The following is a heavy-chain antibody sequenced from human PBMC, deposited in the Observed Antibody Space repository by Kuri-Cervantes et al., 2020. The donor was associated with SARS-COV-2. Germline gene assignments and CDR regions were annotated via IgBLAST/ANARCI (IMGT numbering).Heavy chain of an antibody. CDR2: ISNSSSYI. D-gene: IGHD6-6*01. CDR3: ARDPDEYSSFSIDY. Sequence: GGSLRLSCAPYGFTFSSYSMNWVRQAPGKGLEWVSSISNSSSYIYYADSVKGRFTISRDNAKISMYLQKNSLRAEGTAVYYCARDPDEYSSFSIDYWGQGTLVTVSS. J-gene: IGHJ4*02. CDR1: GFTFSSYS. V-gene: IGHV3-21*01.